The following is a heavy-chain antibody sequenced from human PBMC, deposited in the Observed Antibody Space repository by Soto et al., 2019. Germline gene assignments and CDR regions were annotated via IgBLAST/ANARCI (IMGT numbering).Heavy chain of an antibody. J-gene: IGHJ6*02. CDR3: ACRSSWYGRYYYYRMDV. Sequence: PGGSLRLSCAASGFTVSSNYMSWVRQAPGKGLEWVSVIYSGGSTYYADSVKGRFTISRDNSKNTLYLQMNSLRAEDTAVYYCACRSSWYGRYYYYRMDVWGQVTTVTVTS. CDR1: GFTVSSNY. V-gene: IGHV3-53*01. CDR2: IYSGGST. D-gene: IGHD6-13*01.